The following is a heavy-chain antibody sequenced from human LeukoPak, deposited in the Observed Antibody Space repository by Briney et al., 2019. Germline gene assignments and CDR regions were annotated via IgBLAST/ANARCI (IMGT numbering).Heavy chain of an antibody. CDR2: IKQDGSEK. J-gene: IGHJ6*03. V-gene: IGHV3-7*03. D-gene: IGHD3-9*01. CDR3: ARDNVLRYFDWFAAYYYYYMDV. CDR1: GFTFSSYW. Sequence: PGGSLRLSCAASGFTFSSYWMSWVRQAPGKGLEWVANIKQDGSEKYYVDSVKGRFTISRDNAKNSLYLQMNSLRAEDTAVYYCARDNVLRYFDWFAAYYYYYMDVWGKGTTVTVSS.